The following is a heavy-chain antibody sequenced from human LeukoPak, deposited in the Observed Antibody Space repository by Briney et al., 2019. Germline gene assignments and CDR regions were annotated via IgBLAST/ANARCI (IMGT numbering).Heavy chain of an antibody. CDR2: IIDSGDNT. CDR1: GFTFSNYA. D-gene: IGHD3-10*01. CDR3: AKDRGGRPAYGMDV. Sequence: GGSLRLSCAASGFTFSNYAMSWVRQAPGKGLEWVSSIIDSGDNTYYADSVQGGFTISRDNSKNTLYLQMSSLRAEDRAVYYCAKDRGGRPAYGMDVWGQGTTVTVPS. J-gene: IGHJ6*02. V-gene: IGHV3-23*01.